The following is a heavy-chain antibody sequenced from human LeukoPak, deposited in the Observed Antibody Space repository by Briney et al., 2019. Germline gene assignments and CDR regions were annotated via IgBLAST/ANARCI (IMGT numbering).Heavy chain of an antibody. D-gene: IGHD2-21*02. CDR3: ARDPGDGYFDY. CDR1: GGTFSSYT. CDR2: IVPILGIA. J-gene: IGHJ4*02. V-gene: IGHV1-69*04. Sequence: ASVKVSCKASGGTFSSYTISWVRQAPGQGLEWMGRIVPILGIANYAQKFQGRVTITADKSTSTAYMELSSLRSEDTAVYYCARDPGDGYFDYWGQGTLVTVSS.